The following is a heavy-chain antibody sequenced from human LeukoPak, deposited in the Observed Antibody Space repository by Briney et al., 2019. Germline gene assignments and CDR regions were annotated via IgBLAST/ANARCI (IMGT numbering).Heavy chain of an antibody. CDR3: ARDRWELGDPDWYFDL. Sequence: PSETLSLTCTVSGGSISSSSYYWGWIRQPPGKGLEWIESIYYSGSTYYNPSLKSRVTISVDTSKNQFSLKLSSVTAADTAVYYCARDRWELGDPDWYFDLWGRGTLVTVSS. CDR2: IYYSGST. J-gene: IGHJ2*01. V-gene: IGHV4-39*07. CDR1: GGSISSSSYY. D-gene: IGHD1-26*01.